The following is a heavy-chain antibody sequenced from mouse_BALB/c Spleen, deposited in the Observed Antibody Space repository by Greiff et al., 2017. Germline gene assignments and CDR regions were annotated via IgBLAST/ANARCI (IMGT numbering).Heavy chain of an antibody. CDR1: GYTFTSYW. Sequence: QVHVKQSGAELAKPGASVKMSCKASGYTFTSYWMHWVKQRPGQGLEWIGYINPSTGYTEYNQKFKDKATLTADKSSSTAYMQLSSLTSEDSAVYYCARTITTSAMDYWGQGTSVTVSS. CDR3: ARTITTSAMDY. J-gene: IGHJ4*01. D-gene: IGHD2-4*01. CDR2: INPSTGYT. V-gene: IGHV1-7*01.